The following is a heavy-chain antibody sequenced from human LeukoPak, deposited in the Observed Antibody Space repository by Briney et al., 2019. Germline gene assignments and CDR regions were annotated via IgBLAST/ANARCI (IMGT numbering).Heavy chain of an antibody. CDR3: ARRWSYYDSSGYFDY. V-gene: IGHV3-21*01. J-gene: IGHJ4*02. CDR2: ISSSSSYI. D-gene: IGHD3-22*01. Sequence: GGSLRLSCAASGFTFSSYSMNWVRQAPGKGLEWVPSISSSSSYIYYADSVKGRFTISRDNAKNSLYLQMNSLRAEDTAVYYCARRWSYYDSSGYFDYWGQGTLVTVSS. CDR1: GFTFSSYS.